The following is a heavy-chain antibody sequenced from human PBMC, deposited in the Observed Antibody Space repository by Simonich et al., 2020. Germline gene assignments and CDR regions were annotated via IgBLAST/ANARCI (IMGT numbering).Heavy chain of an antibody. Sequence: EVQLVESGGGLVKPGGSLRLSCAASGFPFSSYSMNWVRQAPGKGMEWVSSISSSSSYIYYADSVKGRFTISRNKSKTFLCLQMNSLRAEETAVYYCAGGVYCSSTSCSTYYYYGMDVWGQGTTVTVSS. J-gene: IGHJ6*02. CDR2: ISSSSSYI. V-gene: IGHV3-21*01. CDR1: GFPFSSYS. CDR3: AGGVYCSSTSCSTYYYYGMDV. D-gene: IGHD2-2*01.